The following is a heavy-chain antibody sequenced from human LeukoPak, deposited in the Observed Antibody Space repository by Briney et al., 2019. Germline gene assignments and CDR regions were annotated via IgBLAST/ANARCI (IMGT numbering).Heavy chain of an antibody. D-gene: IGHD1-1*01. CDR3: ARSERGYFDY. Sequence: GGSLRLSCAAPGFTFSSYGTHWVRQAPGKGLGWVAVIWYGGSNRYYADSVKGRFTISRDNSKNTLYLQMNSLRAEDTAVYYCARSERGYFDYWGQGTLVTVSS. J-gene: IGHJ4*02. V-gene: IGHV3-33*01. CDR1: GFTFSSYG. CDR2: IWYGGSNR.